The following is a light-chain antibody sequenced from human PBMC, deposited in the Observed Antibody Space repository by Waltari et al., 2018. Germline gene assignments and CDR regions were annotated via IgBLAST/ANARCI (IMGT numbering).Light chain of an antibody. CDR2: ATS. V-gene: IGKV1-39*01. CDR1: QSISAY. J-gene: IGKJ3*01. Sequence: DIQMTQSPYSLSASVGDRVTITCRASQSISAYLNWYQQKPGKAPNLLIYATSSLQSGVPSRFSGSGSGTDFTLTISSLQPEDFATYFCQQTYFTVETFGPGTKVDIK. CDR3: QQTYFTVET.